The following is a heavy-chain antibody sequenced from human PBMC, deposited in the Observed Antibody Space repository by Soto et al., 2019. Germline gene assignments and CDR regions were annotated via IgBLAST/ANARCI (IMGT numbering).Heavy chain of an antibody. J-gene: IGHJ5*02. CDR1: GGSISSSSYY. CDR2: IYYSGST. D-gene: IGHD2-2*01. CDR3: ATPSYCSSTSCYGS. V-gene: IGHV4-39*01. Sequence: QLQLQESGPGLVKPSETLSLTCTVSGGSISSSSYYWGWIRQPPGKGLEWIGSIYYSGSTYYNPSLKSRVTISVDTSKNQFSLTLSSVTAADTAVYYCATPSYCSSTSCYGSWGQGTLVTVSS.